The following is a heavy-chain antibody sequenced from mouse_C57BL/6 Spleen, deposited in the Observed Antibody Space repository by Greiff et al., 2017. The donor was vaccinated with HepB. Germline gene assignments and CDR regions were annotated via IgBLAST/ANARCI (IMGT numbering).Heavy chain of an antibody. Sequence: EVQLVESGGGLVKPGGSLKLSCAASGFTFSSYAMSLVRQTPEKRLEWVATISDGCSYTYYPDNVKGRFTISRDNSKNNLYLQMSHLKSEDTAMYYCARKLGGGCLYYFDYWGQGTTLTVSS. CDR3: ARKLGGGCLYYFDY. CDR2: ISDGCSYT. CDR1: GFTFSSYA. J-gene: IGHJ2*01. V-gene: IGHV5-4*01. D-gene: IGHD4-1*01.